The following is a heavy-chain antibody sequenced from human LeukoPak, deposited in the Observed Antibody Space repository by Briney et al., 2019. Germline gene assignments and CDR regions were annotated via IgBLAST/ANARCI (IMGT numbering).Heavy chain of an antibody. CDR3: ARELELLASLDY. J-gene: IGHJ4*02. V-gene: IGHV1-46*01. CDR2: INPSGGST. CDR1: GYTFTSYY. D-gene: IGHD1-7*01. Sequence: ASVKVSCKASGYTFTSYYMHWVRQAPGQGLGWMGIINPSGGSTSYAQKFQGRVTMTRGMSTSTVYMELSSLRSEDTAVYYCARELELLASLDYWGQGTLVTVSS.